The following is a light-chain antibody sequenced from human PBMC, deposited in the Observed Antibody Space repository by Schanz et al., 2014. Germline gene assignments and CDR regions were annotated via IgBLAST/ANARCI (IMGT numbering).Light chain of an antibody. V-gene: IGLV2-14*01. J-gene: IGLJ2*01. Sequence: QSALTQPASVSGSPGQSITISCTGTSSDVGGYNYVSWYQQHPGKAPKLMIYDVSDRPSGVSTRFSGSTSGNTASLTISGLQAEDEAGYYCCSYASSSTLHVVFGGGTKLTVL. CDR3: CSYASSSTLHVV. CDR2: DVS. CDR1: SSDVGGYNY.